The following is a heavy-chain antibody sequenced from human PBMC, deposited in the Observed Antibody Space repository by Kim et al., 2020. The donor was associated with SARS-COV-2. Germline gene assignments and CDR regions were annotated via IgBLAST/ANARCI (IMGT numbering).Heavy chain of an antibody. J-gene: IGHJ4*02. D-gene: IGHD3-3*01. Sequence: KFQGRVTITADESTSTAYMELSSLRSEDTAVYYCARETINYDFWSGYLPRWGQGTLVTVSS. CDR3: ARETINYDFWSGYLPR. V-gene: IGHV1-69*01.